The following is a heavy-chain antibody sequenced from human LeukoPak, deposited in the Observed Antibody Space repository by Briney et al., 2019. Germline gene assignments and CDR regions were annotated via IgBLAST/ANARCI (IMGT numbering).Heavy chain of an antibody. Sequence: SETLSLTCTVSGGSISSYYWSWIRQPPGKGLEWIGYIYYSGSTNYNPSLKSRVTISVDTSKNQFSLKLSSVTAADTAVYYCAAASCGGDCYEYYFDYWGQGTLVTVSS. D-gene: IGHD2-21*02. CDR3: AAASCGGDCYEYYFDY. CDR1: GGSISSYY. V-gene: IGHV4-59*01. J-gene: IGHJ4*02. CDR2: IYYSGST.